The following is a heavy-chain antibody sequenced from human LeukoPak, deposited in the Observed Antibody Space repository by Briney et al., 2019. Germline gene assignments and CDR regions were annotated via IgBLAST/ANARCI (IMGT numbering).Heavy chain of an antibody. V-gene: IGHV1-18*01. Sequence: ASVKVSFKASVYTFTSYGISWVRQAPGQGLEWMGWISAYNGNTNYAQKLQGRVTMTTDTSTSTAYMELRSLRSDDTAVYYCARAYGDYGTEKNGDYWGQGTLVTVSS. D-gene: IGHD4-17*01. J-gene: IGHJ4*02. CDR1: VYTFTSYG. CDR2: ISAYNGNT. CDR3: ARAYGDYGTEKNGDY.